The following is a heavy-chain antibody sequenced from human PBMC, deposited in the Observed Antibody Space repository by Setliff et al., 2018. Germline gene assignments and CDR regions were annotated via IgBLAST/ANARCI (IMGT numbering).Heavy chain of an antibody. V-gene: IGHV5-51*01. CDR1: GYRFTSQW. D-gene: IGHD5-18*01. CDR3: ARRGYGGYIYGSFDS. CDR2: IYPADSYT. Sequence: ESLKISSQASGYRFTSQWIAWVRQTPGRGLEWMGIIYPADSYTTYSPSFQGQVTMSVDKYLSTAYLQWSSLKASDSGKYYCARRGYGGYIYGSFDSWGQGTLVTVSS. J-gene: IGHJ5*01.